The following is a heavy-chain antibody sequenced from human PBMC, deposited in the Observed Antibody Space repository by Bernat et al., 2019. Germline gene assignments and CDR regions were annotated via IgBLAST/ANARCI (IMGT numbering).Heavy chain of an antibody. J-gene: IGHJ6*03. D-gene: IGHD2-2*01. CDR1: GFTFSSYG. Sequence: QVQLVESGGGVVQPGRSLRLSCAASGFTFSSYGMHWVRQAPGKGLEWVAVIWYDGSNKYYADSVKGRFTISRDNAKNTLYLQMNSLRAEDTGVYYCARDYCSSSNCFFYYYMDVWGKGTTVTVSS. CDR2: IWYDGSNK. CDR3: ARDYCSSSNCFFYYYMDV. V-gene: IGHV3-33*01.